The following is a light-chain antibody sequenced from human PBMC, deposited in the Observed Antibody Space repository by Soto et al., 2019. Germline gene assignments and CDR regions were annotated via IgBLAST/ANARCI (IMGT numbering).Light chain of an antibody. CDR3: QQSYSTSWT. V-gene: IGKV1-39*01. J-gene: IGKJ1*01. Sequence: DIQMTQSPSSLSASVGDRVTITCRASQSISSYLNWYQQKPGKAPKLLIYAASSLQSGVPSRFSGSGSGTDFTHNISSLQPEDFATYYCQQSYSTSWTFGQGTKVEIK. CDR2: AAS. CDR1: QSISSY.